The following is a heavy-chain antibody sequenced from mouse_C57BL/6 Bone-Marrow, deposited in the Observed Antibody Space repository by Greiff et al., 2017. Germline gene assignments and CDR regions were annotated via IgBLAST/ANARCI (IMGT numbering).Heavy chain of an antibody. CDR2: IDPSDSYT. CDR1: GYTFTSYW. Sequence: VQVVESGAELVMPGASVKLSCKASGYTFTSYWMHWVKQRPGQGLEWIGEIDPSDSYTNYNQKFKGKSTLTVDKSSSTAYMQLSSLTSEDSAVYYCARGGQLRLLDYFDYWGQGTTLTVSS. CDR3: ARGGQLRLLDYFDY. D-gene: IGHD3-2*02. V-gene: IGHV1-69*01. J-gene: IGHJ2*01.